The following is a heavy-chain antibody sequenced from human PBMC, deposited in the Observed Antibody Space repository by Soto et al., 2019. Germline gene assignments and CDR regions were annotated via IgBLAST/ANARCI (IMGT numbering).Heavy chain of an antibody. Sequence: QLQLQESGSGLVKPSQTLSLTYAVSGDSISSGGYSWSWIRQPPGKGLEWIGYIYHSGSTYYNPSLKSRVTISVDRSTNQFSLKLSSVTAADTAVYYCARGAGIVGATWDYWGQGTLVTVSS. V-gene: IGHV4-30-2*01. CDR2: IYHSGST. CDR1: GDSISSGGYS. J-gene: IGHJ4*02. D-gene: IGHD1-26*01. CDR3: ARGAGIVGATWDY.